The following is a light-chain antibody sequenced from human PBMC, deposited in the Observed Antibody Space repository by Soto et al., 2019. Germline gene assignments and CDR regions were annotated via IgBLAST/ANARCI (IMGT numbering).Light chain of an antibody. J-gene: IGKJ2*01. CDR3: QQYYSIPHT. CDR1: QNVLYSSNNKNY. CDR2: WAS. V-gene: IGKV4-1*01. Sequence: DIVMTQSPDSLAVSLGERATINCKSSQNVLYSSNNKNYLAWYQQKPGQPPNLLIYWASTRESGVPDRFSGSGSGTDFTLTISNLQPEDVAVYYCQQYYSIPHTFGQGTKLEIK.